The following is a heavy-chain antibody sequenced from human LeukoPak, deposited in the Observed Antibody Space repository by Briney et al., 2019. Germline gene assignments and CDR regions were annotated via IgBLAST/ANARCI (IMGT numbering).Heavy chain of an antibody. Sequence: PGGSLRLSCAASGFTFDNYAIRWVRQAPGEGLEWVSLISGDGGSTYYADSMKGRFTISRDNSKNTLYLQMNSLRDEDTAVYYCARGRYEISAAMDVWGQGTTVTVSS. D-gene: IGHD5-12*01. CDR3: ARGRYEISAAMDV. CDR2: ISGDGGST. V-gene: IGHV3-43*02. J-gene: IGHJ6*02. CDR1: GFTFDNYA.